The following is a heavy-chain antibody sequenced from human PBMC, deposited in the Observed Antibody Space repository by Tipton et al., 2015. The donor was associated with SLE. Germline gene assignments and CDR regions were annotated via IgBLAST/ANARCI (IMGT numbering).Heavy chain of an antibody. D-gene: IGHD3-10*01. V-gene: IGHV4-39*07. J-gene: IGHJ4*02. Sequence: TLSLTCTVSGGPISSSGYYWGWIRRPPGKGLEWIGSTNYDSGSTHYNPSLMSRVTISVETSKNQLSLKLRSVAAADTAVYYCARDPGGFGDYWGQGIVVTVSS. CDR2: TNYDSGST. CDR3: ARDPGGFGDY. CDR1: GGPISSSGYY.